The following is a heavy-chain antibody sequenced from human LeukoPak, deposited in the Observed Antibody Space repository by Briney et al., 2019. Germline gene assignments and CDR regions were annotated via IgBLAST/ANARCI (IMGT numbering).Heavy chain of an antibody. CDR3: ARAPSLGYYDSSGYVDY. D-gene: IGHD3-22*01. CDR2: MNPNSGNT. Sequence: ASVKVSCKASGYTFTIYDINWVRQATGQGLEWMGWMNPNSGNTGYAQKFQGRVTMTRNTSISTAYMELSSLRSEDTAVYYCARAPSLGYYDSSGYVDYWGQGTLVTVSS. CDR1: GYTFTIYD. V-gene: IGHV1-8*01. J-gene: IGHJ4*02.